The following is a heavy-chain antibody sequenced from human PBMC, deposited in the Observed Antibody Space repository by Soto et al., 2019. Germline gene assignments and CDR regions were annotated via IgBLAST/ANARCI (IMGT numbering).Heavy chain of an antibody. CDR2: IYFSGST. J-gene: IGHJ6*02. CDR3: ARGDWPTQMDV. CDR1: GGSISGGTYY. D-gene: IGHD2-21*01. V-gene: IGHV4-30-4*08. Sequence: QVQLQESGPGLVKPSQTLSLTCTVYGGSISGGTYYWSWIRQPPGQGLEWIGYIYFSGSTYYNPSLQSQVIISIDTSKDQFSLRLSSVTAADTAVYYCARGDWPTQMDVWGQGTTVTVSS.